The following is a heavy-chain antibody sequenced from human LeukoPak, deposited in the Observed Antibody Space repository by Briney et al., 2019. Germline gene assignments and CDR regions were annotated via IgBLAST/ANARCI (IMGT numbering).Heavy chain of an antibody. V-gene: IGHV3-23*01. D-gene: IGHD2-21*02. CDR2: ISGSGGST. CDR1: GFTFSSYG. J-gene: IGHJ4*02. Sequence: GGTLRLSCAASGFTFSSYGMSWVRQAPGKGLEWVSAISGSGGSTYYADSVKGRFTISRDNSKNTLYLQMNSLRAEDTAVYYCAKGEAYCGGDCYPDWGQGTLVTVSS. CDR3: AKGEAYCGGDCYPD.